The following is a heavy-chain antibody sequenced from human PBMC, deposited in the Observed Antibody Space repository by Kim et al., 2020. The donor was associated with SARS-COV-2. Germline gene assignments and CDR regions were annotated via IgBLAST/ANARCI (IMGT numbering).Heavy chain of an antibody. CDR1: GFSLSTSGVG. CDR2: IYWDDDK. V-gene: IGHV2-5*02. Sequence: SGPTLVNPTQTLTLTCTFSGFSLSTSGVGVGWIRQPPGKALEWLALIYWDDDKRYSPSLKSRLTITKDTSKNQVVLTMTNMDPVDTATNYCAHIQLGHVVFVYWGQGTLVTVSP. J-gene: IGHJ4*02. CDR3: AHIQLGHVVFVY. D-gene: IGHD6-6*01.